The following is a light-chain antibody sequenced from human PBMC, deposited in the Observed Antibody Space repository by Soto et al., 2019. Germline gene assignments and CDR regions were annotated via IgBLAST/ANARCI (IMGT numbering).Light chain of an antibody. V-gene: IGLV2-14*01. CDR1: SRDVGGYNY. Sequence: QSALTQPASVSGSPGQSITISCTGTSRDVGGYNYVSWHQQHPGNAPEFVIYEVSDRPSGVSDRFAGSKSGNAASLTISCLQAEDDEDYYCSSYTSSSTLAYVFCTGTKLTVL. CDR3: SSYTSSSTLAYV. CDR2: EVS. J-gene: IGLJ1*01.